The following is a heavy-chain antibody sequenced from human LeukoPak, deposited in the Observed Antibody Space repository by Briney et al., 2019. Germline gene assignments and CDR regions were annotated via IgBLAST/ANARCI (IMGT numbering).Heavy chain of an antibody. V-gene: IGHV3-30*02. D-gene: IGHD6-19*01. J-gene: IGHJ4*02. CDR3: ANQKIGSGRAPFDY. Sequence: PGGSLRLSCAASGFTFSSYGMHWVRQAPGKGLEWVAFIRYDGSNKYYADSVKSRFTISRDNSKNTLYLQMNSLRAEDTAVYYCANQKIGSGRAPFDYWGQGTLVTVSS. CDR2: IRYDGSNK. CDR1: GFTFSSYG.